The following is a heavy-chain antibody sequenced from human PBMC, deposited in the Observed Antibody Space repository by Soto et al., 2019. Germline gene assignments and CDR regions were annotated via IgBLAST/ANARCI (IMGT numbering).Heavy chain of an antibody. Sequence: VPLVESGGGSVQPGGSLRLSCVASGITFSGFWMHWVRQVPGKGLVWVARVDSAGSGTSYPDSVKGRFTTSRDNAQNTLSLQMDSLRVEDTAVYYCATVFEHWGQGIPVTVSS. CDR3: ATVFEH. J-gene: IGHJ4*02. CDR2: VDSAGSGT. CDR1: GITFSGFW. V-gene: IGHV3-74*01.